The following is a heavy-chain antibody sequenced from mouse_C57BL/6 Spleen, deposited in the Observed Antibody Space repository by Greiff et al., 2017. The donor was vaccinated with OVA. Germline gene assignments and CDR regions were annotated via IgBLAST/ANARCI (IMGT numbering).Heavy chain of an antibody. D-gene: IGHD1-1*01. CDR1: GYSFTDYY. Sequence: VQLQQPGPELVKPGASVKISCKASGYSFTDYYMNWVKQSPGQSLEWIGVINPNYGTTSYNQKFKGKATLTVDQSSSTAYMQLNSLTSENSAVYYCARLVTTVVAPHYYAMDYWGQGTSVTVSS. J-gene: IGHJ4*01. CDR2: INPNYGTT. CDR3: ARLVTTVVAPHYYAMDY. V-gene: IGHV1-39*01.